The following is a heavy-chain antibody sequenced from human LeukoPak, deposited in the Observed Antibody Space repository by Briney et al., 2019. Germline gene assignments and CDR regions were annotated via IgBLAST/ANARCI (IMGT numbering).Heavy chain of an antibody. CDR3: ARDIGMADFWSGYYMRGGYMDV. D-gene: IGHD3-3*01. Sequence: NTGGSLRLSCAASGFTFNSHSMNWVRQAPGKGLEWVSSISSSSSYIYYADSVKGRFTISRDNAKNSLYLQMNSLRAEDTAVYYCARDIGMADFWSGYYMRGGYMDVWGTGTTVTVSS. V-gene: IGHV3-21*01. J-gene: IGHJ6*03. CDR2: ISSSSSYI. CDR1: GFTFNSHS.